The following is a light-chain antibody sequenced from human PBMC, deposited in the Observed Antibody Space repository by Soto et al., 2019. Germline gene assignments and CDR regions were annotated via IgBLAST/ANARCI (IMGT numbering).Light chain of an antibody. V-gene: IGKV1-33*01. CDR1: QSMIGL. J-gene: IGKJ5*01. CDR2: DVS. Sequence: DIQMTQSPSTLSASVGDRVTITCRASQSMIGLLSWYHHKPGKAPKLLIYDVSKLETGVPSRFSGSGSGTDFTFTISSLQPEDIATYFCQQYDDLPTTFGQGTRLEIK. CDR3: QQYDDLPTT.